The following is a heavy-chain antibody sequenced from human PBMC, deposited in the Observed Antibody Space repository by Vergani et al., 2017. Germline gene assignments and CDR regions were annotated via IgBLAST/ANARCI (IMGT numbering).Heavy chain of an antibody. Sequence: QVQLVQSGAEVKKPGASVKVSCKASGYTFTSYGISWVRQAPGQGLEWMGWISASNGNTIYAQKVQGRVTMNTDTSTSTAYMELRSLGTDDTAMYYWARGNRREGPDYWGEGTLVTVSS. CDR2: ISASNGNT. CDR3: ARGNRREGPDY. J-gene: IGHJ4*02. D-gene: IGHD5-24*01. V-gene: IGHV1-18*01. CDR1: GYTFTSYG.